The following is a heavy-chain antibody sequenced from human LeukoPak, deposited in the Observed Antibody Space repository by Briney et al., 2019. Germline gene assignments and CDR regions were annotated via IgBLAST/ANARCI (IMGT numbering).Heavy chain of an antibody. D-gene: IGHD4-23*01. V-gene: IGHV3-53*01. J-gene: IGHJ6*03. CDR2: IYSGDTT. Sequence: PGGSLRLSCAASGFTVSSNYMSWVRQAPGKGLEWVSVIYSGDTTYYADSVKGRFTISRDNSKNTLYLQMNSLRAEDTAVYYCARDESSRWNYYYYYMDVWGKGTTVTVSS. CDR3: ARDESSRWNYYYYYMDV. CDR1: GFTVSSNY.